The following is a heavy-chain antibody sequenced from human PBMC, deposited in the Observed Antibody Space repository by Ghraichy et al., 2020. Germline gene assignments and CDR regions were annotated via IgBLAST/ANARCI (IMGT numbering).Heavy chain of an antibody. D-gene: IGHD1-26*01. V-gene: IGHV4-34*01. Sequence: SETLSLTCAVYGGSFSGYYWSWIRQPPGKGLEWIGEINHSGSTNYNPSLKSRVTISVDTSKNQFSLKLSSVTAADTAVYYCARISEGATDLYYYYYYMDVWGKGTTVTVSS. CDR2: INHSGST. J-gene: IGHJ6*03. CDR1: GGSFSGYY. CDR3: ARISEGATDLYYYYYYMDV.